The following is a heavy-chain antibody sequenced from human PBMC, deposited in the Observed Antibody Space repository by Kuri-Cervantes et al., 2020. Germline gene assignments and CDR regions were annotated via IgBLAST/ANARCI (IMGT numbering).Heavy chain of an antibody. J-gene: IGHJ6*03. D-gene: IGHD1-1*01. CDR2: ISSSSSYI. V-gene: IGHV3-21*03. CDR3: ARGTDYYYYMDV. Sequence: GGSLRLSCVASGFTFSSHAMNWVRQVAGKWLEWVSSISSSSSYIYYADSVKSRFTISRDNAKNSLYLQMNSLRAEDTAVYYCARGTDYYYYMDVWGKGTTVTVSS. CDR1: GFTFSSHA.